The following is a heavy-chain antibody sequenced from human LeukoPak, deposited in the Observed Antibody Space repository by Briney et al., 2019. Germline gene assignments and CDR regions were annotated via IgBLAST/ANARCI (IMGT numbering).Heavy chain of an antibody. V-gene: IGHV3-66*01. CDR2: IYSGGST. CDR1: GFTVSSNY. CDR3: ARGYSGYDVYGMDV. Sequence: PGGSLRLSCAASGFTVSSNYMSWVRQAPGKGLEWVSVIYSGGSTYYADSVRGRFTISRDNSKNTLYLQMNSLRAEDTAVYYRARGYSGYDVYGMDVWGQGTTVTVSS. J-gene: IGHJ6*01. D-gene: IGHD5-12*01.